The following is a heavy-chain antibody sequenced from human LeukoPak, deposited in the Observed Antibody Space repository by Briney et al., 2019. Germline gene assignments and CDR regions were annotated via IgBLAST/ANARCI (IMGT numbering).Heavy chain of an antibody. CDR3: VRSGLVRGVST. CDR1: GDSMTNYH. J-gene: IGHJ4*02. V-gene: IGHV4-59*01. CDR2: ISYSGTT. Sequence: SETLSLTCSVSGDSMTNYHWTWIRQPPGKELEWIGSISYSGTTNYNPSLNSRVTMSVDTSKKQFSLRLNSVTAADTAVYYCVRSGLVRGVSTWGQGTLVTVSS. D-gene: IGHD3-10*01.